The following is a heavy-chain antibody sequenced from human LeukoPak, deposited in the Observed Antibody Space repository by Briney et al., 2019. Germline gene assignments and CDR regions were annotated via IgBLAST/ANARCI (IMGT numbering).Heavy chain of an antibody. Sequence: GGSLRLSCAASGFPFSSYSMNWVRQAPGEGVEWVTSISSTSRYIYYADSVKGRFTISRDNAKNSLYLQMNSLRAEDTAVYYCARHRGFLEWLFDYWGQGTLVTVSS. J-gene: IGHJ4*02. V-gene: IGHV3-21*01. CDR2: ISSTSRYI. D-gene: IGHD3-3*01. CDR3: ARHRGFLEWLFDY. CDR1: GFPFSSYS.